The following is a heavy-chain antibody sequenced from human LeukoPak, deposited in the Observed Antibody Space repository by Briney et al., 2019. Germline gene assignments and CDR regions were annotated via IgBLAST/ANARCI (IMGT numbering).Heavy chain of an antibody. Sequence: SETLSLTCAVYGGSFSGYYWSWIRQPPGKGLEWIGEINHSGSTNYNPSLKSRVTISVDTSKNQFSLNLSSVTAADTAVYFCARDEGSSYPFDYWGQGTLVTVSS. D-gene: IGHD2-2*01. CDR3: ARDEGSSYPFDY. V-gene: IGHV4-34*01. J-gene: IGHJ4*02. CDR1: GGSFSGYY. CDR2: INHSGST.